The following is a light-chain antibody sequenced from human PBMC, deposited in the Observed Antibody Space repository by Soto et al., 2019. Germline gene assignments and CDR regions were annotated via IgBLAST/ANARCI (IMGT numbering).Light chain of an antibody. CDR3: NSYVAGSNV. V-gene: IGLV1-44*01. J-gene: IGLJ1*01. Sequence: QSVLTQPPSASGTPGQKVTIPCSGATSDIGSNTIHWYRHLPGSGPTLVVFNNDQRPSGVPDRFSGSKSGSTASLTVSGLQTEDEADYYCNSYVAGSNVFGTGTKVTVL. CDR2: NND. CDR1: TSDIGSNT.